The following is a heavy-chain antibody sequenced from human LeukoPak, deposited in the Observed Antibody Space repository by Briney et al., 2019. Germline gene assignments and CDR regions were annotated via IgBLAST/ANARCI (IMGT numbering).Heavy chain of an antibody. V-gene: IGHV3-30*02. CDR2: IRYDGSNK. Sequence: GGSLRLSCAASGFTFSSYGIHWVRQAPGKGLEWVAFIRYDGSNKYYADSVKGRFTISRDNSKNTLYLQMNSLRAEDTAVYYCAIGPGGLFHYWGQGTLVTVSS. J-gene: IGHJ4*02. CDR1: GFTFSSYG. D-gene: IGHD4-23*01. CDR3: AIGPGGLFHY.